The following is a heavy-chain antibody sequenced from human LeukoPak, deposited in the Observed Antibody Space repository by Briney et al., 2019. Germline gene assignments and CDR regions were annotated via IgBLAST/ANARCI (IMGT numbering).Heavy chain of an antibody. J-gene: IGHJ4*02. D-gene: IGHD2-8*01. CDR2: IYYSGST. CDR3: AGGYCTNGVCYKFDY. V-gene: IGHV4-59*13. CDR1: GGSISSYY. Sequence: PSETLSLTCPVPGGSISSYYWSGFRQPPGKGLGWIGYIYYSGSTNYNPSLKSRVTISVDTSKNQFSLKLSSVTAADTAVYYCAGGYCTNGVCYKFDYWGQGTLVTVSS.